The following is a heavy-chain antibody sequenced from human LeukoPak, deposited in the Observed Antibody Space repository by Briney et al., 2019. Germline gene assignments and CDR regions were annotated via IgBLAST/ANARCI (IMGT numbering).Heavy chain of an antibody. CDR3: TRDLTISGPIGY. V-gene: IGHV1-2*06. J-gene: IGHJ4*02. D-gene: IGHD3-9*01. Sequence: EASVKVSCKASGYTFSSYGISWVRQAPGQGLEWVGRIDPHSGGTNYAQKFQDRVTLTRDASIGTAYMELSRLRSDDTAFYYCTRDLTISGPIGYWGQETLVTVSS. CDR1: GYTFSSYG. CDR2: IDPHSGGT.